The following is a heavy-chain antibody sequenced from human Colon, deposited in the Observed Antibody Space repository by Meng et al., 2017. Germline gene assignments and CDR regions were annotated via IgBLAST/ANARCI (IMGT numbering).Heavy chain of an antibody. CDR1: NGSINSADYY. J-gene: IGHJ4*02. Sequence: QVQLQESGPGLVKPSQTLSLTCTISNGSINSADYYWNWIRQPPGKGPEWLGYIHSSGNTYYTPSLKSRLAMSLDTSKNQFSLRLTSVTAADTPVYYCARNPVIPDARTFDFWGQGALVTVSS. D-gene: IGHD2-2*01. CDR3: ARNPVIPDARTFDF. V-gene: IGHV4-30-4*01. CDR2: IHSSGNT.